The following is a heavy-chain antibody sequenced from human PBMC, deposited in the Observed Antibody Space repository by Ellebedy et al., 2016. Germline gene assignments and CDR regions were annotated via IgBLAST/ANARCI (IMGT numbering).Heavy chain of an antibody. CDR2: IYSGGTT. Sequence: SETLSLTCTVSVGSISSTSYYWGWIRQSPGKGLEWIGSIYSGGTTYYNPSLKSRVTISVDTSKNHFSLKLTSVTAADTAVYYCATPFGIGGSNWFDPWGQGTLVTVSS. CDR3: ATPFGIGGSNWFDP. D-gene: IGHD1-26*01. V-gene: IGHV4-39*02. J-gene: IGHJ5*02. CDR1: VGSISSTSYY.